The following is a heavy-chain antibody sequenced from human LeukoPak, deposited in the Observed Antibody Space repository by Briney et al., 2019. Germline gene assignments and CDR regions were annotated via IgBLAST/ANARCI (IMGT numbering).Heavy chain of an antibody. Sequence: GGSLRLSCAASGFTFSSYGMHWVRQAPGKGLEWVAFIRYDGSNKYYADSVKGRFTISRDNSKNTLYLQMNSLRAEDTAVYYCAKDHGYDILTGYYMDVWGKGTTVTVSS. CDR2: IRYDGSNK. CDR1: GFTFSSYG. J-gene: IGHJ6*03. V-gene: IGHV3-30*02. D-gene: IGHD3-9*01. CDR3: AKDHGYDILTGYYMDV.